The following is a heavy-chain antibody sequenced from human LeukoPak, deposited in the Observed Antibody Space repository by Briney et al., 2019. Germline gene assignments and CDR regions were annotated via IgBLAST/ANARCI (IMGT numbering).Heavy chain of an antibody. Sequence: GGSLRLSCAASGFTFSNYGMSWVRQAPGKGLEWVSAISGSGDSTYYADSVKGRFTISRDNSKNTLYLQMNSLRAEDTAVYYCAKTAGIAAAADFDYWGQGTLVTVSS. CDR2: ISGSGDST. D-gene: IGHD6-13*01. CDR1: GFTFSNYG. CDR3: AKTAGIAAAADFDY. J-gene: IGHJ4*02. V-gene: IGHV3-23*01.